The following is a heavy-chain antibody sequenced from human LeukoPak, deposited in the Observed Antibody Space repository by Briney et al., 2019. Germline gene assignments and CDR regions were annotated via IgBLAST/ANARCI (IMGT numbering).Heavy chain of an antibody. CDR3: AGTGSFDY. CDR2: IYSSGST. J-gene: IGHJ4*02. V-gene: IGHV4-30-4*07. CDR1: GGSITSGGYS. D-gene: IGHD1-14*01. Sequence: SETLSLTCTVSGGSITSGGYSWSWIRQPPGKGLEWIGYIYSSGSTYSNPSLKSRVTISVDTSKNQFSLKLSSVTAADTAVYYCAGTGSFDYWGQGTLVSVSS.